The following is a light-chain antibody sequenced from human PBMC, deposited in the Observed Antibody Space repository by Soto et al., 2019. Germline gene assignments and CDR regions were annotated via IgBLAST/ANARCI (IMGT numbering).Light chain of an antibody. J-gene: IGKJ2*01. V-gene: IGKV3-20*01. Sequence: EIVLTQSPGTLSLSPGERATLSCRASQSVSSSYLAWYQQKPGQAPRLLIYGASSRATGTPDRFSGSGSGTDFTLTISRLEPEDFAVYYCQLYGSSPAYTFGQGTKLEIK. CDR1: QSVSSSY. CDR2: GAS. CDR3: QLYGSSPAYT.